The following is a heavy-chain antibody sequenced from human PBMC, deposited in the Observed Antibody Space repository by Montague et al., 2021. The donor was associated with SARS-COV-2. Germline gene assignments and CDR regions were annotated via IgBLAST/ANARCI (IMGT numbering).Heavy chain of an antibody. CDR2: IYYSGST. V-gene: IGHV4-59*01. CDR3: ARAAGYNWNYGYNWFDP. Sequence: SETLSLTCAVSGGSISSYYWSWIRQRPGKGLEWMGYIYYSGSTNYSSSLKSRVTISVDTSKNQFSLKLSSVTAADTAVYDCARAAGYNWNYGYNWFDPWGQGTLVTVSS. J-gene: IGHJ5*02. D-gene: IGHD1-7*01. CDR1: GGSISSYY.